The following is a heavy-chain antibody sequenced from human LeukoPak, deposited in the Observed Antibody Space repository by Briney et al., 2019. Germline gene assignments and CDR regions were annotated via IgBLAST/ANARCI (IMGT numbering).Heavy chain of an antibody. Sequence: ASVKVSCKASGYTFTSYGISWVRQAPGQGLEWMGWINPNSGGTNYAQKFQGRVTMTRDASISTAYMELSRLRSDDTAVYYCARTGSGYDENYFDYWGQGTLVTVSS. D-gene: IGHD5-12*01. CDR2: INPNSGGT. V-gene: IGHV1-2*02. CDR3: ARTGSGYDENYFDY. CDR1: GYTFTSYG. J-gene: IGHJ4*02.